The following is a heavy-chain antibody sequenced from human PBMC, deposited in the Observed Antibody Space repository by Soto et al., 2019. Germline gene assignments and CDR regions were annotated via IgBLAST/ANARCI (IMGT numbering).Heavy chain of an antibody. V-gene: IGHV1-18*04. CDR2: ISAYNGNT. CDR3: ARDSPFAYGGNRPRFAP. D-gene: IGHD4-17*01. J-gene: IGHJ5*02. Sequence: ASVKVSCKASGYTFTSYGISWVRQAPGQGLEWMGWISAYNGNTNYAQKLQGRVTMTTDTSTSTAYTELRSLRSDDTAVYYCARDSPFAYGGNRPRFAPWGQGTLVTVSS. CDR1: GYTFTSYG.